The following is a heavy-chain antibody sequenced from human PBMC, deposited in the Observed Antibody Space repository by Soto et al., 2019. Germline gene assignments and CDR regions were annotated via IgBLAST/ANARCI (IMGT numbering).Heavy chain of an antibody. Sequence: SETLSLTCTVSGGSISDTTYYWGWIRRPPGKGLEWIASIYYSGRAFYNPSLKSRVTISADTSKNQFSLRLNSVTAADTAVYYCARHCGGRCEDDWFDPWGQGNLVTVSS. V-gene: IGHV4-39*01. CDR1: GGSISDTTYY. CDR3: ARHCGGRCEDDWFDP. J-gene: IGHJ5*02. CDR2: IYYSGRA. D-gene: IGHD2-15*01.